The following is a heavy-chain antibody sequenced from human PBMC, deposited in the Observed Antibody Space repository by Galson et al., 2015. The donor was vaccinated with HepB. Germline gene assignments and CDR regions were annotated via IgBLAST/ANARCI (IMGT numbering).Heavy chain of an antibody. CDR1: GGSISSSSW. Sequence: ETLSLTCAVSGGSISSSSWWSWVRQPPGKGLEWIGEIYHSGSTNYNPSLKSRVTISVDKSKNQFSLKLSSVTAADTAVYYCARRGGYAGDYYFDYWGQGTLVTVSS. D-gene: IGHD3-10*01. CDR2: IYHSGST. CDR3: ARRGGYAGDYYFDY. J-gene: IGHJ4*02. V-gene: IGHV4-4*02.